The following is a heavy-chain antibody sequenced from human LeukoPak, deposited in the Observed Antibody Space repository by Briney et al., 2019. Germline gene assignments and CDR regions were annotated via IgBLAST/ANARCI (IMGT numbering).Heavy chain of an antibody. Sequence: SETLSLTCTVSGGSISSYYWSWIRQPPGKGLEWIGYIYYSGSTNYNPSLKSRVTISVDTSKNQFSLKLSSVTAADTAVYYCARDLRMVRGVIDAFDIWGQGTMVTVSS. V-gene: IGHV4-59*01. CDR3: ARDLRMVRGVIDAFDI. CDR1: GGSISSYY. D-gene: IGHD3-10*01. J-gene: IGHJ3*02. CDR2: IYYSGST.